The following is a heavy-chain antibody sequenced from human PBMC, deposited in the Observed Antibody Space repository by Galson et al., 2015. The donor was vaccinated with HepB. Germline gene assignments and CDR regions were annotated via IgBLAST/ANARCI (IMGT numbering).Heavy chain of an antibody. Sequence: SVKVSCKASGYSFTNHDINWVRQAAGQGLEWMGYMSPNSGNTGYAQKFQGRVIMTRNTSISTAFLELSRLTSEDTAVYYCAKGIFGTKDAWGQGTSVIVSS. CDR3: AKGIFGTKDA. CDR2: MSPNSGNT. CDR1: GYSFTNHD. D-gene: IGHD3-9*01. J-gene: IGHJ6*02. V-gene: IGHV1-8*01.